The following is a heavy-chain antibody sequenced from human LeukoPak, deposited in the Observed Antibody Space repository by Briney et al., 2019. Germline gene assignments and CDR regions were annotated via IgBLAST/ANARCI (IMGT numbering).Heavy chain of an antibody. J-gene: IGHJ4*02. CDR2: IYPSDSDT. V-gene: IGHV5-51*01. D-gene: IGHD2-15*01. Sequence: KDGESLKISCKGSGYSFTSYWIGWVRQMPGKGLEWMGIIYPSDSDTRYSPSFQGQVTISADKSISTAYLQWSSLKASDTAMYYCARRNNLGSGGKPLDYWGQGTLVTVSS. CDR1: GYSFTSYW. CDR3: ARRNNLGSGGKPLDY.